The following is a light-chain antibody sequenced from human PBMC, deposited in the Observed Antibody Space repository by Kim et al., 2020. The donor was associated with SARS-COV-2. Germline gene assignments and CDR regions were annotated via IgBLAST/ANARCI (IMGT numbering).Light chain of an antibody. CDR1: NNDVGNGG. Sequence: RHTATLTCTGNNNDVGNGGAACLQQHHGHPPKLLSYRNNTRPSGISERLSASMSRNTASLTITGLRPEDEADYYCSAWDSSLSGWVFGGGTQLTVL. CDR2: RNN. V-gene: IGLV10-54*01. J-gene: IGLJ3*02. CDR3: SAWDSSLSGWV.